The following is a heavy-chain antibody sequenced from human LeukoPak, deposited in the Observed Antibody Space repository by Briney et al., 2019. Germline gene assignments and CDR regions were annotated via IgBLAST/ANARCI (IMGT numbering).Heavy chain of an antibody. D-gene: IGHD3-10*01. Sequence: SETLSLTCIFSVGSINTYYWSWIRQPPGKGLEWIGYVHYSGSTNYNPSLKSRVTLSLDTSENQFSLKLTFVTAADTAVYYCAREGPGSSGWFDPWGQGTLVTVSS. J-gene: IGHJ5*02. CDR2: VHYSGST. CDR1: VGSINTYY. V-gene: IGHV4-59*01. CDR3: AREGPGSSGWFDP.